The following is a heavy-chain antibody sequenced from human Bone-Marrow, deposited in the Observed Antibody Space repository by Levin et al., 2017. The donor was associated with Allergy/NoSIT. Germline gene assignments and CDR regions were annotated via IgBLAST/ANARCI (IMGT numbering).Heavy chain of an antibody. CDR2: IYTSGTT. Sequence: SQTLSLTCTVSGDSIRRNSYYWNWLRQPAGKGLEWIGRIYTSGTTDYNPSLKSLVTISLDTSRNHFSLRLTSVTAAATAVYYCAKDWGPQGSSTSCYDVAALDIWGQGTMVTVSS. CDR1: GDSIRRNSYY. J-gene: IGHJ3*02. D-gene: IGHD2-2*01. V-gene: IGHV4-61*02. CDR3: AKDWGPQGSSTSCYDVAALDI.